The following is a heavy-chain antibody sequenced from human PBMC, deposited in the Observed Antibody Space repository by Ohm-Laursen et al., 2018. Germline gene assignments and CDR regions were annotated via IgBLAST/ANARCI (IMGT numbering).Heavy chain of an antibody. CDR1: GGSFSGYY. D-gene: IGHD6-6*01. CDR3: VGRGSSSSDYYYYGMDV. V-gene: IGHV4-34*01. J-gene: IGHJ6*02. CDR2: INHSGST. Sequence: SQTLSLTWAVYGGSFSGYYWSWIRQPPGKGLEWIGEINHSGSTNYNPSLKSRVTISVDTSKNQFSLKLSSVTAADTAVYYCVGRGSSSSDYYYYGMDVWGQGTTVTVSS.